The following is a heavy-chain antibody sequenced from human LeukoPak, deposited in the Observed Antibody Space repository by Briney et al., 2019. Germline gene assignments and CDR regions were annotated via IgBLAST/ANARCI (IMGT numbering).Heavy chain of an antibody. CDR2: IYYRGST. Sequence: SETLSLTCSVSGGSFSSYYWSWIRQPPGKGLEWIGYIYYRGSTKYNPSLKRRVTISVDTSKNQFSLKLSSVTAADTAVYYCARNHDYGDYWGYWGQGTLVTVSS. V-gene: IGHV4-59*01. CDR3: ARNHDYGDYWGY. CDR1: GGSFSSYY. J-gene: IGHJ4*02. D-gene: IGHD4-17*01.